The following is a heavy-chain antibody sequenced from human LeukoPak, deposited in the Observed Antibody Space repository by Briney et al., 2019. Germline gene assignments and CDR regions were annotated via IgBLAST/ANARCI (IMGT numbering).Heavy chain of an antibody. CDR2: IKQDGSEK. CDR3: ARGVWAPFDS. Sequence: GGSLRLSCAASGFSLSNYWMNWVRQAPGKGLEWVANIKQDGSEKNYVDSEKGRFSISRDNAKNSLILQMNSLRDEDTAVYYCARGVWAPFDSWGQGTLVSVSS. CDR1: GFSLSNYW. D-gene: IGHD7-27*01. V-gene: IGHV3-7*01. J-gene: IGHJ4*02.